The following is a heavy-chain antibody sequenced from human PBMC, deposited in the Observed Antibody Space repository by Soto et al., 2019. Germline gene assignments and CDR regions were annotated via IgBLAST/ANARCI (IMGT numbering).Heavy chain of an antibody. CDR2: IHNSGST. CDR1: GGSMNSHDYY. Sequence: QEQLQESGTGLVKPSQTLSLTCTVSGGSMNSHDYYWSWIRQPPGKGLEWIGYIHNSGSTYYDPSLKSRLSISSDTSKNQFSRRLNCVTAADAALYYGARGEVRGPFDTWGQGRTVTVSS. V-gene: IGHV4-30-4*01. CDR3: ARGEVRGPFDT. J-gene: IGHJ3*02. D-gene: IGHD3-10*01.